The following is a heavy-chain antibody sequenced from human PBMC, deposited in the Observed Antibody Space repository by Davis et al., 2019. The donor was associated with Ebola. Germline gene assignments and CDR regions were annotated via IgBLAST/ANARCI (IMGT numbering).Heavy chain of an antibody. CDR2: ISSSSSTI. CDR3: APDPSGRWPNWFDP. D-gene: IGHD1-26*01. CDR1: GFTFSSYS. Sequence: GESLKISCAASGFTFSSYSMNWVRQAPGKGLEWVSYISSSSSTIYYADSVKGRFTISRDNSKNTLYLQMNSLGAEDTAVYYCAPDPSGRWPNWFDPWGQGTLVTVSS. J-gene: IGHJ5*02. V-gene: IGHV3-48*01.